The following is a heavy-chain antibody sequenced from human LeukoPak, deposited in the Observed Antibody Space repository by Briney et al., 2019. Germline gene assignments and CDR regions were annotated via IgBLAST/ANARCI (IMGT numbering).Heavy chain of an antibody. D-gene: IGHD3-3*01. J-gene: IGHJ6*02. CDR3: ARDSSGFWSGYYIRAGYYYYYGMDV. Sequence: SETLSLPCTVSGGSISSGGYYWSWIRQHPGKGLEWIGYIYYSGSTYYNPSLKSRVTISVDTSKNQFSLKLSSVTAADTAVYYCARDSSGFWSGYYIRAGYYYYYGMDVWGQGTTVTVSS. V-gene: IGHV4-31*03. CDR2: IYYSGST. CDR1: GGSISSGGYY.